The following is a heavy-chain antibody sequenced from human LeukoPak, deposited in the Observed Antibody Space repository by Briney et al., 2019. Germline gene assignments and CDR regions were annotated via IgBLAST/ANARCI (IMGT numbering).Heavy chain of an antibody. CDR1: GYSFPSYW. J-gene: IGHJ5*02. CDR3: VRQPPGVYDTTQNWFDP. CDR2: IAPSDSYT. D-gene: IGHD3-22*01. Sequence: KPGESLRISCKVSGYSFPSYWITWVRQVPGKGLGWMGRIAPSDSYTNYNPSFEGHVTMSVEKSITTVYLQWSSLKASDTAMYYCVRQPPGVYDTTQNWFDPWGQGTLVTVSS. V-gene: IGHV5-10-1*01.